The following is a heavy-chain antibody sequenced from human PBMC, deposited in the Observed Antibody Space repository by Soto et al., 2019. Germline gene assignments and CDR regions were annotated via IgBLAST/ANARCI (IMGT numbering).Heavy chain of an antibody. CDR2: IIPIFGTA. CDR3: ARDQFYYDSSGRDYYYYGMDV. Sequence: GASVKVSCKASGGTFSSYAISWVRQAPGQGLEWMGGIIPIFGTANYAQKFQGRVTITADGSTSTAYMELSSLRSEDTAVYYCARDQFYYDSSGRDYYYYGMDVWGQGTTVTVSS. D-gene: IGHD3-22*01. CDR1: GGTFSSYA. V-gene: IGHV1-69*13. J-gene: IGHJ6*02.